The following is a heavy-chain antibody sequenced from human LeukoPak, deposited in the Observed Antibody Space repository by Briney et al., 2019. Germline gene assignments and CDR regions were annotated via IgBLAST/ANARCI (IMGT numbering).Heavy chain of an antibody. CDR3: ARAMYYDFWSGLDY. CDR2: IYSGGST. V-gene: IGHV3-53*01. CDR1: GFTASSNY. J-gene: IGHJ4*02. D-gene: IGHD3-3*01. Sequence: GGSLRLSCAASGFTASSNYMSWVRQAPGKGLEWVSVIYSGGSTYYADSVKGRFTISRDNSKNTLYLQMNSLRAEDTAVYYCARAMYYDFWSGLDYWGQGTLVTVSS.